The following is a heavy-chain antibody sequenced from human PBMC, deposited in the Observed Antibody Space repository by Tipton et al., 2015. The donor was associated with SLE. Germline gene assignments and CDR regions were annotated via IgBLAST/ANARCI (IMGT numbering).Heavy chain of an antibody. J-gene: IGHJ4*02. Sequence: TLSLTCTVSGGSISSHYWSWIRQPPGKGLEWIGEINHSGSTNYNPSLKSRVTISVDTSKNQFSLKLSSVTAADTAVYYCARMRRVFGVVNQNFDYWGQGTLVTVSS. CDR2: INHSGST. D-gene: IGHD3-3*01. V-gene: IGHV4-34*01. CDR3: ARMRRVFGVVNQNFDY. CDR1: GGSISSHY.